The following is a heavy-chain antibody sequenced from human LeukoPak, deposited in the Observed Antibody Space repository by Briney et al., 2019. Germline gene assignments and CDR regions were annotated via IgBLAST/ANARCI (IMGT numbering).Heavy chain of an antibody. Sequence: GGSLRLSCAASGFTVSSNYMSWVRQAPGKGLEWVSIIYIGGNTYYADSVKGRFTISRDNSKNTLYFQMNSLRAEDTAVYYCARQYCSSTSCNGAFDMWLEGTMVSVPS. D-gene: IGHD2-2*01. CDR2: IYIGGNT. CDR3: ARQYCSSTSCNGAFDM. V-gene: IGHV3-53*01. CDR1: GFTVSSNY. J-gene: IGHJ3*02.